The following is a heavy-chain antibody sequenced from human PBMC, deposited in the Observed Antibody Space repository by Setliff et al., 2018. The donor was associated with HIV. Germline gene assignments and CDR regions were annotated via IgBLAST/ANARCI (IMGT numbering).Heavy chain of an antibody. D-gene: IGHD3-22*01. CDR3: ARMSSSGYYPNWYFDL. CDR1: GFSLTTIRVA. V-gene: IGHV2-5*02. Sequence: SGPTLVNPTETLTLTCTFSGFSLTTIRVAVGWIRQPPGKAPEWLGFIYWDDDKRYSTSLKTRLTISKDTSKNQVVLTMTNMDPVDTATYYCARMSSSGYYPNWYFDLWGRGTLVTVSS. CDR2: IYWDDDK. J-gene: IGHJ2*01.